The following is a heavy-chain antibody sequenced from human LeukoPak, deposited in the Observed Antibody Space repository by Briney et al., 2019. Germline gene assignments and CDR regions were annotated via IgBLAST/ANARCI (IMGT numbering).Heavy chain of an antibody. Sequence: GGSLRLSCAASGFTFSSYSMNWVRQAPGKRLEWVSSISSSSSYIYYADSVKGRFTISRDNAKNSLYLQMNGPRGEDTAVYYCAKGPGARGHFNWFDPWGQGTLVTVSS. D-gene: IGHD5-12*01. CDR1: GFTFSSYS. V-gene: IGHV3-21*01. CDR3: AKGPGARGHFNWFDP. CDR2: ISSSSSYI. J-gene: IGHJ5*02.